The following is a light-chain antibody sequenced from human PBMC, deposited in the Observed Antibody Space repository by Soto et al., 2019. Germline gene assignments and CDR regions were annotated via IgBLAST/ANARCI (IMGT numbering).Light chain of an antibody. V-gene: IGKV3-20*01. CDR2: GAS. Sequence: ENVLTQSPGTLSLSPGARATLSCRSRQSVTSNYLAWYQQKPGQAPRLLIYGASSRATGIPDRFSGSGSGTDFTLTISRVEPEDFAVYYCQQYGSSPPFTFGPGTKVDIK. CDR3: QQYGSSPPFT. CDR1: QSVTSNY. J-gene: IGKJ3*01.